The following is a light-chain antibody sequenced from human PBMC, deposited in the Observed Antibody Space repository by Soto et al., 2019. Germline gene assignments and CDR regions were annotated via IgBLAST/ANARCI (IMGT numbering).Light chain of an antibody. V-gene: IGKV3-20*01. J-gene: IGKJ2*02. Sequence: EIVLTQSPGTLSLSPGERATLSCRASQSVSSSYLAWYQQKPGQAPRLLIYGASSRATGIPDRFSGGGSGTDVNLTISRLEPEDFAVYYCQQYGSSPSTFGQGTKLEIK. CDR2: GAS. CDR3: QQYGSSPST. CDR1: QSVSSSY.